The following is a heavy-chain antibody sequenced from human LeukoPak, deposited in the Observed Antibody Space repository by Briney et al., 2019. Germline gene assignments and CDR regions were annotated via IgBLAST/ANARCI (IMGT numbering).Heavy chain of an antibody. Sequence: SETLSLTCAVYGGSFSGYYWSWIRQPPGKGLEWIGEINHSGSTNYNPSLKSRVTISVDTSKNQFSLKLSSVTAADTAVYYCARGGEAAAGPQYYYYYYMDVWGKGTTVTVSS. CDR1: GGSFSGYY. D-gene: IGHD6-13*01. CDR2: INHSGST. J-gene: IGHJ6*03. CDR3: ARGGEAAAGPQYYYYYYMDV. V-gene: IGHV4-34*01.